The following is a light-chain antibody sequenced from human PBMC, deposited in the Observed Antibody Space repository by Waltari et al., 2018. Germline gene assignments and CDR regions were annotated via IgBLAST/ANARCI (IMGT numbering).Light chain of an antibody. V-gene: IGKV3-15*01. CDR3: QQYNDWPPTYT. Sequence: EVVMTQSPATLSVSLGDRATLSCRASQSVGTKLAWYHQKPGQPPRLLIYGASTRATGIPARFSGSGSGTEFTLTISSLLSEDFAVYYCQQYNDWPPTYTFGQGTKLEIK. J-gene: IGKJ2*01. CDR1: QSVGTK. CDR2: GAS.